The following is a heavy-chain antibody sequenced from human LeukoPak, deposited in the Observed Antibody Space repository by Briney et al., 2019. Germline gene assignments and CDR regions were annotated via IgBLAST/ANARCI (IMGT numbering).Heavy chain of an antibody. J-gene: IGHJ6*03. Sequence: SETLSLTCTVSGGSISSYYWSWIRQPPGKGLEWIGYIYYSGSTNYNPSLKSRVTISVDTSKNQFSLKLSSVTAADTAVYYCPRGRSSSLRSYYYYMDVWGKGTTVTVSS. CDR1: GGSISSYY. CDR2: IYYSGST. CDR3: PRGRSSSLRSYYYYMDV. V-gene: IGHV4-59*01. D-gene: IGHD6-6*01.